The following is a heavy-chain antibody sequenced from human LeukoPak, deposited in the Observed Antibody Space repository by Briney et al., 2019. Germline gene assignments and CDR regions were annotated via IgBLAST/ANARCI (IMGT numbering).Heavy chain of an antibody. J-gene: IGHJ5*02. V-gene: IGHV1-69*05. CDR1: GGSFNNSA. CDR3: ARYVHGDYGCGWFDP. D-gene: IGHD4-17*01. CDR2: IMTLFGTA. Sequence: SVKLTCNISGGSFNNSAISWVRQAHAQGLEWLGGIMTLFGTAGYSHPFQGRLTIIKDESSRTTYSLQTSLTSDAPAVSDCARYVHGDYGCGWFDPWGQGTLVSVSS.